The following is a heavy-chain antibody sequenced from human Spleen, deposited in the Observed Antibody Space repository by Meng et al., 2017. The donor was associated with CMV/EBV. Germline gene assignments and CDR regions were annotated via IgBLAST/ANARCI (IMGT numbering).Heavy chain of an antibody. CDR3: ARAGRRMENDY. Sequence: ASVKVSCKASGYTFTDHYFHWVRQAPGQGLEWMGWIHPQSGVTNYAQKFQARVTLTRDTSINTGYMELSRLTSDDTAVYYCARAGRRMENDYWGQGTLVTVSS. CDR1: GYTFTDHY. D-gene: IGHD1-1*01. V-gene: IGHV1-2*02. CDR2: IHPQSGVT. J-gene: IGHJ4*02.